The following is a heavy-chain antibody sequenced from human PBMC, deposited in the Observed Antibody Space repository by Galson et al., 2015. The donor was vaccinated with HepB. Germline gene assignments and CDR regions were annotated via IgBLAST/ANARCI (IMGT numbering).Heavy chain of an antibody. D-gene: IGHD2-21*02. CDR1: GFTFSNAW. V-gene: IGHV3-15*01. Sequence: SLRLSCAASGFTFSNAWMSWVRQAPGKGLEWVGRIKSKTDGGTTDYAAPVKGRFTISRDDSKNTLYLQMNSLKTEDTAVYYCTTAIVVVTADNLFDYWGQGTLVTVSS. J-gene: IGHJ4*02. CDR3: TTAIVVVTADNLFDY. CDR2: IKSKTDGGTT.